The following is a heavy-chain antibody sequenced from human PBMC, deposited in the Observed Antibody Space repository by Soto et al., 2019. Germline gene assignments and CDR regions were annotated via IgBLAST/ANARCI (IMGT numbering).Heavy chain of an antibody. V-gene: IGHV3-13*01. D-gene: IGHD3-3*01. CDR2: IGTAGDT. Sequence: GGSLRLSCAASGFTFSSYDMHWVRQATGKGLEWVSAIGTAGDTYYPGSVKGRFTISRENAKNSLYLQMNSLRAGDTAVYYCARDRGYDDFWSGYYNWYLDLWGRGTLVTVSS. CDR3: ARDRGYDDFWSGYYNWYLDL. J-gene: IGHJ2*01. CDR1: GFTFSSYD.